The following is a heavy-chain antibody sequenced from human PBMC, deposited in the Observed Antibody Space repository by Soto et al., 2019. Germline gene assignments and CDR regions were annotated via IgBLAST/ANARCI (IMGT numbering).Heavy chain of an antibody. D-gene: IGHD3-3*01. V-gene: IGHV3-30*18. CDR3: AKAYRYYDFWSGYLTT. CDR2: ISYDGSNK. J-gene: IGHJ5*02. CDR1: GFTFSSYG. Sequence: GGSLRLSCAASGFTFSSYGMHWVRQAPGKGLEWVAVISYDGSNKYYADSVKGRFTISRDNSKNTLYLQMNSLRAEDTAVYYCAKAYRYYDFWSGYLTTWGQGTLVTVSS.